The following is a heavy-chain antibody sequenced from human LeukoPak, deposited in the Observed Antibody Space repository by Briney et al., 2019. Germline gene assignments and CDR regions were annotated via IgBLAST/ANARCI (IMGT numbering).Heavy chain of an antibody. CDR3: ARGGTYYYGSGSYRHFDY. V-gene: IGHV1-18*01. CDR2: ISAYNGNT. Sequence: GASVKVSCKASGYTFTSYGISWVRQAPGQGLEWMGWISAYNGNTNYAQKLQGRVTMTTDTSTSTAYMELRSLRSDDTAVYYCARGGTYYYGSGSYRHFDYWGQGTLVTVSS. CDR1: GYTFTSYG. D-gene: IGHD3-10*01. J-gene: IGHJ4*02.